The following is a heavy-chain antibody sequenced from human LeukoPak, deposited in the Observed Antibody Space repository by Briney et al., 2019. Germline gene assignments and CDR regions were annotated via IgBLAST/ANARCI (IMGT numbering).Heavy chain of an antibody. CDR1: GDDVSSNTAA. V-gene: IGHV6-1*01. CDR2: TYYRSQWFN. Sequence: SQTLSLTCAISGDDVSSNTAAWNWVRQSPSRGLEWLGRTYYRSQWFNDYAVSVKSRITINRKISKNQFSLQLNSVTPEDTAVYYCANIKSGIVGGSDAFDSWGQGTKVTASS. J-gene: IGHJ3*02. CDR3: ANIKSGIVGGSDAFDS. D-gene: IGHD1-26*01.